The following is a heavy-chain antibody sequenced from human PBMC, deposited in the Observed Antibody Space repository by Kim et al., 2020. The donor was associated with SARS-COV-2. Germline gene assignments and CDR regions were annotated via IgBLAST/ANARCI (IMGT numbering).Heavy chain of an antibody. D-gene: IGHD3-3*01. CDR2: ET. Sequence: ETRYSPSFQGKVTISADKSISTAYLQWSSLKASDTAMYYCARHKGFGVVIWGQGTLVTVSS. J-gene: IGHJ4*02. CDR3: ARHKGFGVVI. V-gene: IGHV5-51*01.